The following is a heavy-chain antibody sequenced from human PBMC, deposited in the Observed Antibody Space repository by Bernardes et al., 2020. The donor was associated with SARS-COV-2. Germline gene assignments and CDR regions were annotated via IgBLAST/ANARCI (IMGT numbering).Heavy chain of an antibody. V-gene: IGHV4-4*02. J-gene: IGHJ4*02. Sequence: SETLSLTCAVSGGSISSSNWWSWVRQPPGKGLEWIGEIYHSGSTNYNPSLKSRVTISVDKSQNKFSLKLNSVTAADTAVYFCARLLVGATSIWGQGTLVTVSS. D-gene: IGHD1-26*01. CDR2: IYHSGST. CDR3: ARLLVGATSI. CDR1: GGSISSSNW.